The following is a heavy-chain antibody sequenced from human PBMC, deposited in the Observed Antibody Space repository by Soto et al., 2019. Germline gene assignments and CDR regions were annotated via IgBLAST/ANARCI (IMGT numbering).Heavy chain of an antibody. D-gene: IGHD5-18*01. CDR3: ARALDTALNYYYYYGMDV. J-gene: IGHJ6*02. CDR2: IFTSGNT. Sequence: SETLSLTCTVSGGSMNDYYWSWIRQPAGKGLEWIGRIFTSGNTNYNPSLRSRLTISVDTSKNQFSLKLSSVTAADTAVYYCARALDTALNYYYYYGMDVWGQGTTVTVSS. CDR1: GGSMNDYY. V-gene: IGHV4-4*07.